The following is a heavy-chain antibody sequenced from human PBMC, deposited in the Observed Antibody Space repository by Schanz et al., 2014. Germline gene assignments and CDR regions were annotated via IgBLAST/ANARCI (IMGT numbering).Heavy chain of an antibody. CDR2: ISVYHGHT. Sequence: QVQLVQSAPEVKKPGASVKVSCKASGYTFNNHGISWVRQAPGQGLEWMGWISVYHGHTNYAEKVHGRVTMTTDTSTSTAYMELRSLISDDTAVYYCVRDAGWAFGDYHDMDVWGQGTSVTVSS. J-gene: IGHJ6*02. CDR3: VRDAGWAFGDYHDMDV. V-gene: IGHV1-18*01. CDR1: GYTFNNHG. D-gene: IGHD3-10*01.